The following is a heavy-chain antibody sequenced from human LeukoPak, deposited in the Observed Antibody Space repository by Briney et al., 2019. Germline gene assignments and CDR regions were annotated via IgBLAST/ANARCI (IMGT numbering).Heavy chain of an antibody. CDR1: GFTFSSYS. V-gene: IGHV3-21*01. Sequence: PGGSLRLSCAASGFTFSSYSMNWVRQAPGKGLEWVSSISSSSSYIYYADSVKGRFTISRDNAKNSLYLQMNSLRAEDTAVYYCARGRITMLPGGMDVWGQGTTVTVSS. J-gene: IGHJ6*02. D-gene: IGHD3-10*01. CDR3: ARGRITMLPGGMDV. CDR2: ISSSSSYI.